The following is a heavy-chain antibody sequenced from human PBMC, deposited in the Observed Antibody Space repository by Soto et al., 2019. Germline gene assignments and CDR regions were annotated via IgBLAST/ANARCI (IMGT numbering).Heavy chain of an antibody. D-gene: IGHD3-22*01. CDR3: AKGPMIVVVITTYTIDY. CDR2: ISGSGGST. J-gene: IGHJ4*02. V-gene: IGHV3-23*01. CDR1: GFTFSSYA. Sequence: PGGSLRLSCAASGFTFSSYAMSWVRQAPGEGLEWVSAISGSGGSTYYADSVKGRFTISRDNSKNTLYLQMNSLRAEDTAVYYCAKGPMIVVVITTYTIDYWGQGTLVTVSS.